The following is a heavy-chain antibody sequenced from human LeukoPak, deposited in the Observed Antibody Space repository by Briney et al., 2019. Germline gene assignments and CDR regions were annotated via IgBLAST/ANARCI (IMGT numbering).Heavy chain of an antibody. V-gene: IGHV3-30-3*02. Sequence: QPGGSLRLSCAVSGFTFSTYAMHWVRQAPGKGLEWVAVMSYDRSNKYYADSVKGRFTISRDNSKNTLYLQMNSLRVEDTAVYYCAKDTKSITIFGVVIPFNAFDIWGQGTMVTVSS. D-gene: IGHD3-3*01. J-gene: IGHJ3*02. CDR3: AKDTKSITIFGVVIPFNAFDI. CDR2: MSYDRSNK. CDR1: GFTFSTYA.